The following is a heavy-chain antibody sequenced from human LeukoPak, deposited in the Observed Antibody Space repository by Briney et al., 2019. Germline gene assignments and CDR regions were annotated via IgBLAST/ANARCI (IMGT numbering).Heavy chain of an antibody. V-gene: IGHV4-59*04. J-gene: IGHJ6*03. Sequence: GSLRLSCAASGFNFSSYSMNWVRQAPGKGLEWIGSIYQGESTYSNPSLESRVSMSVDTSKNQFSLRLTSVTAADTAVYYCARHEANYYYYYMDVWGEGTTVTVSS. CDR1: GFNFSSYS. CDR3: ARHEANYYYYYMDV. CDR2: IYQGEST. D-gene: IGHD3-10*01.